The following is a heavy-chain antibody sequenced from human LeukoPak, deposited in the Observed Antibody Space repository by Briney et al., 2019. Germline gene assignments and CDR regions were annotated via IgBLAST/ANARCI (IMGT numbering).Heavy chain of an antibody. J-gene: IGHJ4*02. D-gene: IGHD3-22*01. CDR2: ISYDGSNK. CDR1: GFTFSSYG. Sequence: PGGSLRLSCAASGFTFSSYGMHWVRQAPGKGLEWVAVISYDGSNKYYADSVKGRFTISRDNSKNTLYLQMNSLRAEDTAVYYCAKDSRRYYYDSSGYLRWKNGPACWGQGTLVTVSS. CDR3: AKDSRRYYYDSSGYLRWKNGPAC. V-gene: IGHV3-30*18.